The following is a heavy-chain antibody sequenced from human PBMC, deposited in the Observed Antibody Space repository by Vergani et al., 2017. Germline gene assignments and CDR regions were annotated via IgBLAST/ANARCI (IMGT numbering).Heavy chain of an antibody. CDR3: AKAVVTAIYYYYGMDV. CDR1: GFTFSSYA. Sequence: EVQLLESGGGLVQPGGSLRLSCAASGFTFSSYAMSWVRQAPGKGLEWVSAISGSGGSTYYADSVKGRFTISRDNSKNTLYLRMNSLRAEDTAVYYCAKAVVTAIYYYYGMDVWGQGTTVTVSS. CDR2: ISGSGGST. V-gene: IGHV3-23*01. D-gene: IGHD2-21*02. J-gene: IGHJ6*02.